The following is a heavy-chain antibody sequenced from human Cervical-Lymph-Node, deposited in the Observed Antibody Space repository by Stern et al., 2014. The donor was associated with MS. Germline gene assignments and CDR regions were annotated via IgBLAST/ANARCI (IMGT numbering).Heavy chain of an antibody. J-gene: IGHJ2*01. Sequence: QVQLQESGPGLVKPLQTLSLTCTVSGGSVSSGGYFWNWLRQHTGKGLEWIGHADYSGSIAYNPSLKRRVTISVDTSKNQFSLRLRSVTSADTAVYYCARNPALWYFDLWGRGTLAAVSS. D-gene: IGHD3-3*02. V-gene: IGHV4-31*03. CDR3: ARNPALWYFDL. CDR1: GGSVSSGGYF. CDR2: ADYSGSI.